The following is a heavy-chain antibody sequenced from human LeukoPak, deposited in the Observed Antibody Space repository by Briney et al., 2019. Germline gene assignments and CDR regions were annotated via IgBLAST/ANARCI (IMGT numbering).Heavy chain of an antibody. J-gene: IGHJ3*02. CDR3: TRDPYYYDSSGYGRDAFDI. Sequence: ASVKVSCKASGYTFTSYDINWVRQATGQGLEWIESKNPNSGNTGYAQKFQGRVTMTRNTSISTAYMELSSLRSEDTAVYYCTRDPYYYDSSGYGRDAFDIWGQGTMVTVSS. V-gene: IGHV1-8*01. D-gene: IGHD3-22*01. CDR1: GYTFTSYD. CDR2: KNPNSGNT.